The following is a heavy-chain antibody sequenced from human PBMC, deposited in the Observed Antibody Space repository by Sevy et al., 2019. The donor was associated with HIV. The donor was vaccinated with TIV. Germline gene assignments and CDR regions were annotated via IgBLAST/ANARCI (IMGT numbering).Heavy chain of an antibody. CDR3: AREGGYTDQGMDV. D-gene: IGHD5-12*01. V-gene: IGHV3-48*01. CDR2: ISSDSSRI. J-gene: IGHJ6*02. Sequence: GGSLRLSCAASGFTFSGYAMHWVRQAPGKGVEWVSYISSDSSRIYYADSVKGRLTISRDNAKNSLYVQMNRLRAEDTAVYYCAREGGYTDQGMDVWGQGTTVTVSS. CDR1: GFTFSGYA.